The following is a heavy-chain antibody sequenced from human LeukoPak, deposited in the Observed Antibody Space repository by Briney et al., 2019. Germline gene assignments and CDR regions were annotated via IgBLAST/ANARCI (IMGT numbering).Heavy chain of an antibody. CDR1: GFTFSSYA. CDR3: AKHSGTRGWYNDY. J-gene: IGHJ4*02. D-gene: IGHD6-19*01. Sequence: SGGSLRLSCAASGFTFSSYAMTWVRQAPGRGLEWVSGISDSGGGSYYADSVKGRFTISRENSKSMLYLQMNSLRADDTAVYYCAKHSGTRGWYNDYWDQGTLVTVSS. V-gene: IGHV3-23*01. CDR2: ISDSGGGS.